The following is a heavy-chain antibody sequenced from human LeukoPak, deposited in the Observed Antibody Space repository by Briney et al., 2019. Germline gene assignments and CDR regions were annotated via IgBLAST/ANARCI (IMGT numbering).Heavy chain of an antibody. D-gene: IGHD1-14*01. J-gene: IGHJ4*02. V-gene: IGHV4-34*01. CDR2: IYHSGST. CDR1: GGSFSDYY. Sequence: SESLSLTCAVYGGSFSDYYWSWIRQPPGKGLEWIGEIYHSGSTKYNPSLKSRVTMSVDTSKSQFSLKLSSVTAADTAVYYCARQGNTTSLFDCWGQGTLVTVSS. CDR3: ARQGNTTSLFDC.